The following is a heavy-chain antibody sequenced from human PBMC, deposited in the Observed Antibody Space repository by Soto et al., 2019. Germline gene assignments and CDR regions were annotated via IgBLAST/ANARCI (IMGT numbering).Heavy chain of an antibody. CDR3: ARRYGSAFDI. D-gene: IGHD3-10*01. V-gene: IGHV4-59*01. CDR2: IYYSGST. CDR1: CGSISSYY. Sequence: PSETLSPTRTVSCGSISSYYWGWIRQPPGKGLEWIGYIYYSGSTNYNPSLKSRVTISVDTSKNQFSLKLSSVTAADTAVYYCARRYGSAFDIWGQGTMVTVSS. J-gene: IGHJ3*02.